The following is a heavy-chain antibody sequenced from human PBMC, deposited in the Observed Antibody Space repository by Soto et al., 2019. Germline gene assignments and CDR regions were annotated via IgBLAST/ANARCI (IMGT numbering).Heavy chain of an antibody. D-gene: IGHD5-12*01. V-gene: IGHV1-69*01. J-gene: IGHJ2*01. Sequence: QVQLVQSGAELKKPGSSVKVSCEASVGSFSKKAISWLRQAPGQGLEWMGGINTKFGATNYAPKFQGRITITADESTNTVYMTLSTLTFEDTAVYYCARGASSGFEYWYFDLWGRGTLVSVSS. CDR2: INTKFGAT. CDR3: ARGASSGFEYWYFDL. CDR1: VGSFSKKA.